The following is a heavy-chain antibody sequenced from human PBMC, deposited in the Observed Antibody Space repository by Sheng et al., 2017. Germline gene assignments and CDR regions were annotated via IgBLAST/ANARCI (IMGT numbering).Heavy chain of an antibody. Sequence: EVQLLESGGGLVQPGGFPETLLCSLWIHRLAAMPMSWVRQAPGKGLEWVSAISGSGGSTYYADSVKGRFTISRDNSKNTLYLQMNSLRAEDTAVYYCAKDLSMVRGRRSGPASSGRYMDVWGQGTTGHRLL. V-gene: IGHV3-23*01. CDR1: IHRLAAMP. D-gene: IGHD3-10*01. CDR3: AKDLSMVRGRRSGPASSGRYMDV. J-gene: IGHJ6*03. CDR2: ISGSGGST.